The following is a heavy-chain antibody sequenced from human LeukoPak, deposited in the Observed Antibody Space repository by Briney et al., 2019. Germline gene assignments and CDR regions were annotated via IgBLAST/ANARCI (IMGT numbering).Heavy chain of an antibody. Sequence: GGSLRLSCAASVFTFSVYEMNCVRQAPGKGLGWVSYISSTVSTIYYADSVKGRFTIYRDNAKNSLYLQMNSLRAEDTAVYYCAELGITMIGGVWGKGTTVTISS. J-gene: IGHJ6*01. CDR3: AELGITMIGGV. D-gene: IGHD3-10*02. CDR1: VFTFSVYE. CDR2: ISSTVSTI. V-gene: IGHV3-48*03.